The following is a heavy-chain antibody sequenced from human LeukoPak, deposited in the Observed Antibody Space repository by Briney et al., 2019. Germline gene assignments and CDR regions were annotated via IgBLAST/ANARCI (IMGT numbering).Heavy chain of an antibody. CDR2: ISGSGDTT. J-gene: IGHJ4*02. CDR3: ARPTSGWYAGGFDY. V-gene: IGHV3-23*01. CDR1: GFTFSSYA. D-gene: IGHD6-19*01. Sequence: PGGSLRLSCAASGFTFSSYAMSWVRQAPGKGLEWVSSISGSGDTTYDADSVKGRFTISRDNSKNTVYLQMNSLRAEDTALYYCARPTSGWYAGGFDYWGQGILVTVSS.